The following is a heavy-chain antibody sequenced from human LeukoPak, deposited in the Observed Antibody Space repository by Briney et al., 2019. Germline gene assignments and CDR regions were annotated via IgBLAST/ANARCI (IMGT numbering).Heavy chain of an antibody. V-gene: IGHV4-61*01. Sequence: SETLSLTCTVSGGSVSSASYYWSWIREPPGKGLEGIGFIYYSGNTNYNPSLKSRVTISVETSKNQFSLRLRSVTAADTALYFWARAILQGAYQFGNWGQGTLVTVSS. J-gene: IGHJ4*02. CDR1: GGSVSSASYY. CDR3: ARAILQGAYQFGN. D-gene: IGHD3-10*01. CDR2: IYYSGNT.